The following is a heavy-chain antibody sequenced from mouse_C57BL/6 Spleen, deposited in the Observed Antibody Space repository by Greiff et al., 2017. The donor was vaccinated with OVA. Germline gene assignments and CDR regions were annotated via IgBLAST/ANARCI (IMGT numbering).Heavy chain of an antibody. CDR1: GFTFSDYG. D-gene: IGHD2-4*01. J-gene: IGHJ2*01. V-gene: IGHV5-17*01. CDR2: ISSGSSTI. CDR3: ARRDYDVGDYFDY. Sequence: EVQVVESGGGLVKPGGSLKLSCAASGFTFSDYGMHWVRQAPEKGLEWVAYISSGSSTIYYADTVKGRFTISRDNAKNTLFLQMTSLRSEDTAMYYCARRDYDVGDYFDYWGQGTTLTVSS.